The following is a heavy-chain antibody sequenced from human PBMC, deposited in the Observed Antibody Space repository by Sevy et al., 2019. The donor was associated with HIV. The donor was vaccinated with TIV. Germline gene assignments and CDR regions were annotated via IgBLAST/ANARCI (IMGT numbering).Heavy chain of an antibody. CDR2: LKSKADGGTV. D-gene: IGHD1-1*01. CDR3: TRWKGLQSIFDY. CDR1: GFTFGDYA. V-gene: IGHV3-49*04. J-gene: IGHJ4*02. Sequence: GGSLRLSCTTSGFTFGDYAMNWVRQAPGKGLEWVAFLKSKADGGTVDHAASVKGRFTISRDDSKSMAYPQMNDLTTEDTGVYYCTRWKGLQSIFDYWGQGALVTVSS.